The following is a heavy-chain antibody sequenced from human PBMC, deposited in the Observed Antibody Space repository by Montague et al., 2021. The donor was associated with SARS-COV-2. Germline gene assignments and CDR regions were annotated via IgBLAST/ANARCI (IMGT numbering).Heavy chain of an antibody. CDR1: GGSVSSGSYY. J-gene: IGHJ6*02. V-gene: IGHV4-61*01. Sequence: SETLSLTCTVSGGSVSSGSYYWSWIQQPPGKGLEWIGYIYYSGSTNYNPSLKSRVTISVDTSKNQFSLKLSSVTAADTAVYYCARDPWHITIFGVVTRYGMDVWGQGTTVTVSS. D-gene: IGHD3-3*01. CDR3: ARDPWHITIFGVVTRYGMDV. CDR2: IYYSGST.